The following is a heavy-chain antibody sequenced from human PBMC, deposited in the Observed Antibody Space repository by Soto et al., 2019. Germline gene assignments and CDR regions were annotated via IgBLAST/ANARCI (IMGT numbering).Heavy chain of an antibody. D-gene: IGHD3-22*01. Sequence: GGSLRLSCVGSGFTFSDSVMAWVRQAPGKGLEWLSVMSGDGRTRYELSVTGRFTISRDDSKNTLYFQMRSLRAEDAAAYYCVKWHTSNFDSLPFTGFDFWGQGTQVTVSS. CDR1: GFTFSDSV. J-gene: IGHJ4*02. CDR2: MSGDGRT. CDR3: VKWHTSNFDSLPFTGFDF. V-gene: IGHV3-23*01.